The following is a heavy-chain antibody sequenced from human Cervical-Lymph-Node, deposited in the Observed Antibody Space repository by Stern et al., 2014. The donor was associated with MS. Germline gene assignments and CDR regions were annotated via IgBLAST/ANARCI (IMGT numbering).Heavy chain of an antibody. Sequence: EVQLVESEGGLVQPGGSLRLSCAASGFTFSSYWMHWVRQAPGKVLVWVSRINSDGSRPSYADSVKGRFTISRDNAKNTLYLQMNSLRAEDTAVYYCLRDYDILTGWLYFDYWGQGTLVTVSS. D-gene: IGHD3-9*01. CDR3: LRDYDILTGWLYFDY. CDR2: INSDGSRP. V-gene: IGHV3-74*02. J-gene: IGHJ4*02. CDR1: GFTFSSYW.